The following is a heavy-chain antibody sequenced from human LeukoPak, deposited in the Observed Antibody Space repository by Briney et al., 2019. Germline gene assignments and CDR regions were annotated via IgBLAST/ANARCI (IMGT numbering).Heavy chain of an antibody. V-gene: IGHV4-59*11. Sequence: SETLSLTCTVSGGSISSHYWSWIRQPPGKGLEWIGYIYYSGSTNYNPSLKSRVTISVDTSKNQFSLKLSSVTAADTAVYYCARDRVMYPWGQGTLATVSS. CDR3: ARDRVMYP. CDR2: IYYSGST. J-gene: IGHJ5*02. CDR1: GGSISSHY. D-gene: IGHD3-16*01.